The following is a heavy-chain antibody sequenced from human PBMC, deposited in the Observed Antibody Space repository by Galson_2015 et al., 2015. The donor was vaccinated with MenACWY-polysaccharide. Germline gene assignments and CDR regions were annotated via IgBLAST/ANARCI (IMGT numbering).Heavy chain of an antibody. CDR3: ARIIARKSTLADT. D-gene: IGHD2-21*01. V-gene: IGHV1-8*01. J-gene: IGHJ5*02. CDR2: MNPNSGNT. CDR1: GYKFTSYD. Sequence: SVKVSCKASGYKFTSYDINWVRQATGQGLEWMGWMNPNSGNTGYAQKFQGRVTMTSNSAIMTAYMELSSLRSEDTAVYYCARIIARKSTLADTWGKRTLVTVAS.